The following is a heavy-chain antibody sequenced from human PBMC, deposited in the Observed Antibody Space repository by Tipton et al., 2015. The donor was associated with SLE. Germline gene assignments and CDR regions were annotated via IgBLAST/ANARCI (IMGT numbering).Heavy chain of an antibody. CDR2: ISGDGGST. CDR1: GFTFDDYA. J-gene: IGHJ3*02. D-gene: IGHD7-27*01. CDR3: AKEGNWGFPRGAFDI. V-gene: IGHV3-43*02. Sequence: QLVQSGGGVVQPGGSLRLSCAASGFTFDDYAMHWVRQAPGKGLEWVSLISGDGGSTYYADSVKGRFTISRDNSKNSLYLQMNSLRTGDTALYYCAKEGNWGFPRGAFDIWGQGTMVTVSS.